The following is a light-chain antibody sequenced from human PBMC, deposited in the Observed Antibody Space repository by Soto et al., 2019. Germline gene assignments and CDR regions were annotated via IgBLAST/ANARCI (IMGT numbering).Light chain of an antibody. J-gene: IGKJ3*01. V-gene: IGKV1-27*01. CDR2: FAS. CDR1: QGISNY. Sequence: DIQMTQSPSSLSAFVGDRVTITCRASQGISNYLAWYQQKPGEVPKLLIYFASTLQSGVPSRFSGSGSGTDFTLTISSLQPEDVATYYCQKYNHAPEVTFGPGTKVDIK. CDR3: QKYNHAPEVT.